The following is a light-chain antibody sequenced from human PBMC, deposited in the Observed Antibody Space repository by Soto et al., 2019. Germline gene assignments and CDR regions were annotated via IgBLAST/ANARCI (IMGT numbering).Light chain of an antibody. CDR2: KAS. CDR3: QQYNFYWT. V-gene: IGKV1-5*03. Sequence: DIQMTQSPSTLPASVGDRVTITCRASQTISHWLAWYQQKPGKVPKLLISKASSLESGVPSRFSGSVSGTEFTLTISSLQPDDFATYYCQQYNFYWTFGQGTKVEIK. CDR1: QTISHW. J-gene: IGKJ1*01.